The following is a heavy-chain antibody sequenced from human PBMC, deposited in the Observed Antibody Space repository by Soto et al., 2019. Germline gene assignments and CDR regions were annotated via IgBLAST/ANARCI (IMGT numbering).Heavy chain of an antibody. Sequence: ASVKGSCKASGYTYTSYYVHWVRQAPGQGLEWMGIINPSGGSTSYAQKFQGRVTMTRDTSTSTVYMELSSLRSEDTAVYYYARDVGATEFDYWGQGTLVTVSS. CDR3: ARDVGATEFDY. V-gene: IGHV1-46*01. CDR1: GYTYTSYY. CDR2: INPSGGST. J-gene: IGHJ4*02. D-gene: IGHD1-26*01.